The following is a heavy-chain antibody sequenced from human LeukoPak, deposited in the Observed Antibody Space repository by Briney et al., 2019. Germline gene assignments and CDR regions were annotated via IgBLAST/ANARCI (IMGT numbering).Heavy chain of an antibody. CDR1: GGSFSGYY. J-gene: IGHJ4*02. D-gene: IGHD2-21*02. CDR2: INHSGST. CDR3: ARRLCGGDCYSTFSY. V-gene: IGHV4-34*01. Sequence: SETLSLTCAVYGGSFSGYYWSWIRQPPGKGLEWIREINHSGSTNYNPSLKSRVTMSVDTSKNQFSLKLSSVTAADTAVYYCARRLCGGDCYSTFSYWGQGTLVTVSS.